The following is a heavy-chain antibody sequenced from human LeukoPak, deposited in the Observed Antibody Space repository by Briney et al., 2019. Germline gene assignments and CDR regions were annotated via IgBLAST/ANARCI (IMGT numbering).Heavy chain of an antibody. J-gene: IGHJ5*02. CDR3: ASLYDFWSGYSNWFDP. V-gene: IGHV4-30-4*01. CDR2: IYYSGST. CDR1: GGSISSGDYY. D-gene: IGHD3-3*01. Sequence: SETLSLTCTVSGGSISSGDYYWSWIRQPPGKGLEWIWYIYYSGSTYYNPSLKSRVTISVDTSKNQFSLKLSSVTAADTAVYYCASLYDFWSGYSNWFDPWSQGTLVTVSS.